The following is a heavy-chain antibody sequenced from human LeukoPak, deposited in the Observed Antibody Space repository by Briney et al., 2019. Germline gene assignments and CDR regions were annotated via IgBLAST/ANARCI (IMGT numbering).Heavy chain of an antibody. Sequence: GGSLRLSCAASGFTFSSYWMHWVRQAPGKGLVWVSRINGDGSSTYYADSVKGRFTISRDNSKNTLYLQMNSLRAEDTAVYYCASNGERTYYDILTGQYYFDYWGQGTLVTVSS. V-gene: IGHV3-74*01. J-gene: IGHJ4*02. D-gene: IGHD3-9*01. CDR3: ASNGERTYYDILTGQYYFDY. CDR2: INGDGSST. CDR1: GFTFSSYW.